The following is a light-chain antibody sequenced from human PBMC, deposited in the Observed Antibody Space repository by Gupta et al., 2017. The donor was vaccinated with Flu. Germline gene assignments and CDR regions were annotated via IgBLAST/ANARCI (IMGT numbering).Light chain of an antibody. V-gene: IGKV3-20*01. J-gene: IGKJ1*01. CDR2: CAS. CDR3: HQYGNSPWT. Sequence: EGATLSCRASQSVTFNSLAVYQQIPGQAPRLLIYCASTRGTGIPDRFSGSGSGTDFTLTISRLEPEDFGVYYCHQYGNSPWTFGRGTKVEIK. CDR1: QSVTFNS.